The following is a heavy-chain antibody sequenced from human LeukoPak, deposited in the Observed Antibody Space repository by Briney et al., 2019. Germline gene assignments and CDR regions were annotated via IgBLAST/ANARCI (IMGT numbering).Heavy chain of an antibody. CDR2: IYYGGNT. Sequence: SETLSLTCAVYGGSFSGYYWSWIRQPPGKGLEWIGNIYYGGNTYYNPSLKSRVTISIDTSKNQFSLKLSSVTAADTAVYYCGHSYGHVDRYFDLWGRGTLVAVSS. CDR1: GGSFSGYY. CDR3: GHSYGHVDRYFDL. D-gene: IGHD5-18*01. J-gene: IGHJ2*01. V-gene: IGHV4-34*01.